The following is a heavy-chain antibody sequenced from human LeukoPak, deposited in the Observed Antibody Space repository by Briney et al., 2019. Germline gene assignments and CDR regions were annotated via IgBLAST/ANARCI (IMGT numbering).Heavy chain of an antibody. J-gene: IGHJ3*02. CDR2: IYTSGST. CDR3: ARDHKWEVGTFDI. Sequence: SQTLSLTCTVSGGSISSGSYYWSWIRQPAGKGLEWIGRIYTSGSTNYNPSLKSRVTISVDTSKNQFSLNLSSVTAADTAVYYCARDHKWEVGTFDIWGQGTMVTVSS. V-gene: IGHV4-61*02. D-gene: IGHD1-26*01. CDR1: GGSISSGSYY.